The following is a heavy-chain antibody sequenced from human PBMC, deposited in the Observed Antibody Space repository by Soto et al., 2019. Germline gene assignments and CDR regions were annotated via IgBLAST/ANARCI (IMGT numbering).Heavy chain of an antibody. J-gene: IGHJ6*02. CDR3: ARDREPSVYHGMAV. CDR1: GFAFSDCY. V-gene: IGHV3-11*01. Sequence: QVQLVESGGGLVKPGGSLRLSCAASGFAFSDCYMSWTRQAPGKGLAWISYISGGGTTVFYADSVKSRFTISRDNAQKSLYLQMDSLTSEDTAIYYCARDREPSVYHGMAVWCQGTTVTVSS. CDR2: ISGGGTTV.